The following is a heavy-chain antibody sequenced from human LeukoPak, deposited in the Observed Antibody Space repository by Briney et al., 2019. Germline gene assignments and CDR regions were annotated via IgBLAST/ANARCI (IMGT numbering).Heavy chain of an antibody. J-gene: IGHJ4*02. CDR2: IYPSDSDT. D-gene: IGHD3-22*01. CDR1: GYSFTNYL. Sequence: GASLKISCKGSGYSFTNYLIGWVRQMPGKGLEWMGIIYPSDSDTRYSPSFQGQVTISADKSISTAYLQRRSLKASDTAMYYCARRDYDNSGSKHADYWGQGTLVTVSS. V-gene: IGHV5-51*01. CDR3: ARRDYDNSGSKHADY.